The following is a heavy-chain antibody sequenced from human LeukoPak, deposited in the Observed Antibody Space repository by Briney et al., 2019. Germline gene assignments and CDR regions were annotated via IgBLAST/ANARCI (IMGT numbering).Heavy chain of an antibody. D-gene: IGHD4-17*01. V-gene: IGHV3-53*01. CDR3: ARDLGASYYYSMDV. CDR2: IYSGGST. J-gene: IGHJ6*02. CDR1: GFTFSSYA. Sequence: GGSLRLSCAASGFTFSSYAMSWVRQAPGKGLQWVSIIYSGGSTYYADSVKGRLTISRDNSKNTLYLQMNSLRAEDTAVYYCARDLGASYYYSMDVWGQGATVTVSS.